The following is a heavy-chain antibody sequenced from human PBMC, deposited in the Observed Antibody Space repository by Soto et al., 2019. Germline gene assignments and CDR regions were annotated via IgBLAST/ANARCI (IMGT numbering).Heavy chain of an antibody. Sequence: QITLKESGPPLVRPAQTLTLTCAFSGFSLTTTSMGVAWIRQPPGKALEWLALIDWDDDQRYSPALNDRLTISNDTSRRRVVLTISNINPADTGPYFCAHAGYYDLRSFDNWGPGTLVTVSP. CDR2: IDWDDDQ. J-gene: IGHJ4*02. CDR3: AHAGYYDLRSFDN. V-gene: IGHV2-5*02. D-gene: IGHD1-26*01. CDR1: GFSLTTTSMG.